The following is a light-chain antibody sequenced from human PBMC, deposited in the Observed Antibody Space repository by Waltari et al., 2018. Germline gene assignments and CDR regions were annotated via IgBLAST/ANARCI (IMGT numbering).Light chain of an antibody. J-gene: IGKJ1*01. V-gene: IGKV4-1*01. CDR3: QQYYAAPWT. CDR2: WAS. Sequence: DIVMTQSPDSLAVSLGERATINCKSSQSVLYSSNNKSYLSWFQQKPGQPPKLLFYWASTRESGVPDRFSGSGSGTDFTLTISSLQAEDVAVYYCQQYYAAPWTFGQVTMVEIK. CDR1: QSVLYSSNNKSY.